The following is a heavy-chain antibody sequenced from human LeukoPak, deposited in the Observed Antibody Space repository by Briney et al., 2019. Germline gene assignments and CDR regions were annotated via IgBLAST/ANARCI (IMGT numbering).Heavy chain of an antibody. V-gene: IGHV3-9*01. D-gene: IGHD6-6*01. CDR1: GFTFDDYA. CDR3: AKDVSEAYSSSSHAFDI. Sequence: PGRSLRLSCTASGFTFDDYAMHWVRQAPGKGLEWVSGISWNSGSIGYADSVKGRFTISRDNAKNSLYLQMNSLRAEDTAVYYCAKDVSEAYSSSSHAFDIWGQGTMVTVSS. CDR2: ISWNSGSI. J-gene: IGHJ3*02.